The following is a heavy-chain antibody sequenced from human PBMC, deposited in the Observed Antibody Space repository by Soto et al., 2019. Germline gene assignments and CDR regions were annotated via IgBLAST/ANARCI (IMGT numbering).Heavy chain of an antibody. V-gene: IGHV3-48*02. Sequence: WGSLRLSCTPSGFIFSDYIMNWVRQAPGKGLEWISYITTTSSTMYYADSVKGRFTISRDNAKNSLYLQMNSLIDEDTSVYYCARDSSGRQYYGMDVWGQGPT. D-gene: IGHD3-22*01. CDR3: ARDSSGRQYYGMDV. J-gene: IGHJ6*02. CDR1: GFIFSDYI. CDR2: ITTTSSTM.